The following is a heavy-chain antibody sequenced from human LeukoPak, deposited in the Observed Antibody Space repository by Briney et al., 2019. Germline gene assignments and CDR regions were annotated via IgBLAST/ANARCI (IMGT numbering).Heavy chain of an antibody. CDR3: ARGVVYPTWSGPHWSDY. Sequence: GGSLRLSCAASGFIFSDYSMNWVRQASGKGLEWISYISSSSNTIYYADSVKGRFTISRDNAKNALYLQMNSLRAEDTAVYYCARGVVYPTWSGPHWSDYWGQGTLVTVSS. J-gene: IGHJ4*02. D-gene: IGHD3-3*01. CDR2: ISSSSNTI. V-gene: IGHV3-48*01. CDR1: GFIFSDYS.